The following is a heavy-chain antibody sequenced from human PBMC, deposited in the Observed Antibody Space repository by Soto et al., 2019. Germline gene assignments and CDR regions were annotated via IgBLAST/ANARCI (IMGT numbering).Heavy chain of an antibody. CDR2: IYHSGST. J-gene: IGHJ4*02. D-gene: IGHD3-10*01. CDR3: ARHASAQVWFGAPIGAFDY. V-gene: IGHV4-30-2*01. Sequence: SETLSLTCAVSGGSISSGGYSWSWTRQPPGKGLEWIGYIYHSGSTYYNPSLKSRVTISVDRSKNQFSLKLSSVTAADTAVYYCARHASAQVWFGAPIGAFDYWGQGTLVTVSS. CDR1: GGSISSGGYS.